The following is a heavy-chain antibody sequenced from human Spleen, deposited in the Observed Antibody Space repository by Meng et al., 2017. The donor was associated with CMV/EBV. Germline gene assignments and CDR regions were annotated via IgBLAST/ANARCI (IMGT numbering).Heavy chain of an antibody. J-gene: IGHJ6*02. Sequence: GESLKISCAASGFTFSSYGMHWVRQAPDKGLEWVAFISYDGSNEYYGDSVQGRLTISRDNSKNTVYLQMKSLRLDDTALYYCAKDSGGEGDMDVWGQGTTVTVSS. V-gene: IGHV3-30*02. CDR2: ISYDGSNE. CDR3: AKDSGGEGDMDV. D-gene: IGHD3-10*01. CDR1: GFTFSSYG.